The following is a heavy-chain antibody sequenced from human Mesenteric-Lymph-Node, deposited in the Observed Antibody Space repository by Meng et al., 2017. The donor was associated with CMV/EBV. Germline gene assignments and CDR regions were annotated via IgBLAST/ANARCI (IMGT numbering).Heavy chain of an antibody. Sequence: LSLTCAASGFPFSTYSLNWVRPAPGKGLEWVSYISVSSRTIDYADSVKGRFTIFRDNAKNSLYLQMNSLRVEDTAMYYCARNYYGDYGPDYWGQGTLVTVSS. D-gene: IGHD4-17*01. V-gene: IGHV3-48*04. CDR3: ARNYYGDYGPDY. CDR1: GFPFSTYS. CDR2: ISVSSRTI. J-gene: IGHJ4*02.